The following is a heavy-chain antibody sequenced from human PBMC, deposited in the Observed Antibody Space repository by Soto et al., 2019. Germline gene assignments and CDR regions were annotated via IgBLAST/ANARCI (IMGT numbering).Heavy chain of an antibody. J-gene: IGHJ6*02. CDR1: GFTFSSYG. Sequence: PGGSLRLSCAASGFTFSSYGMHWVRQAPGKGLEWVAVISYDGSNKYYADSVKGRFTISRDNSKNTLYLQMNSLRAEDTAVYYCAKEFNWNDFYYYYYGMDVWGQGTTVTVSS. V-gene: IGHV3-30*18. CDR3: AKEFNWNDFYYYYYGMDV. D-gene: IGHD1-20*01. CDR2: ISYDGSNK.